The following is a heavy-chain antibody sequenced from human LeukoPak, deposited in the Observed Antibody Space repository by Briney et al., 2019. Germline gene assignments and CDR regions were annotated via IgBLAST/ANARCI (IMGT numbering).Heavy chain of an antibody. CDR2: IYYSGSI. D-gene: IGHD3-22*01. J-gene: IGHJ4*02. CDR1: GGSISSYY. V-gene: IGHV4-59*01. CDR3: ARDRWDSSGYYSLDY. Sequence: SQTLSLTCTLSGGSISSYYWSWIRQPPGKGLEWIGYIYYSGSINYNPSLKSRVTISVDTSKNQFSLKLSSVTAADTAVYYCARDRWDSSGYYSLDYWGQGTLVTVSS.